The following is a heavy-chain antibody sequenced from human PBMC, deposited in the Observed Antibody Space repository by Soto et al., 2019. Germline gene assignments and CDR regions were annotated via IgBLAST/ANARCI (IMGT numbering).Heavy chain of an antibody. CDR3: AKATATSGGAFEI. CDR1: GFICIGYD. CDR2: ILVGGST. Sequence: VGSLRLSCAVSGFICIGYDMSCVLRAPGKGLEWVSTILVGGSTHYEDSVKGRFTISRDTSKNTVYLQMNSLTAGDTAFYYCAKATATSGGAFEIYGQGTMVTVSS. J-gene: IGHJ3*02. D-gene: IGHD1-1*01. V-gene: IGHV3-23*01.